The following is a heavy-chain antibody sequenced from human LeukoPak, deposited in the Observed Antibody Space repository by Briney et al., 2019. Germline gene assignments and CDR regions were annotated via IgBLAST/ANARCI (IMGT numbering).Heavy chain of an antibody. J-gene: IGHJ4*02. CDR3: ARSQWLRSPGHFDY. V-gene: IGHV1-18*01. D-gene: IGHD5-12*01. CDR2: ISAYNGNT. Sequence: GASVKVSCKASGYTFTSYGISWVRQAPGQGLEWMGWISAYNGNTNYAQKLQGRVTMTTDTSTSTAYMELRSLRSDDTAVYYCARSQWLRSPGHFDYWGQGTLVTVSS. CDR1: GYTFTSYG.